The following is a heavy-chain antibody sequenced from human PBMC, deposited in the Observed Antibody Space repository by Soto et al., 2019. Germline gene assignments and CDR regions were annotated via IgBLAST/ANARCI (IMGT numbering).Heavy chain of an antibody. V-gene: IGHV1-58*01. CDR2: IVVGSGNT. Sequence: SVKVSCKASGFTFSNSAVQWVRQARGQRLEWLGWIVVGSGNTNYAQKFQDRVTISRDMSTSTAYMDLGSLRSEDTAVYYWAADPYPCRGADCYSIDLPGVSYNGMDVWGQGTSVTVSS. D-gene: IGHD2-15*01. CDR1: GFTFSNSA. CDR3: AADPYPCRGADCYSIDLPGVSYNGMDV. J-gene: IGHJ6*02.